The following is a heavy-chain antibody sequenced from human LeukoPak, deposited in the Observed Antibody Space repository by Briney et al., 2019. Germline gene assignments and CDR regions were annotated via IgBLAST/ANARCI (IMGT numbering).Heavy chain of an antibody. D-gene: IGHD3-10*01. V-gene: IGHV1-18*01. Sequence: GASVKVSCKASGYTFTSYGISWVRQALGQGLEWMGWSSAYNGNTNYAQKFQGRVTMTRDTSISTAYMELSGLRSEDTAVYYCAREGALINYDYWGQGTLVTVSS. J-gene: IGHJ4*02. CDR3: AREGALINYDY. CDR2: SSAYNGNT. CDR1: GYTFTSYG.